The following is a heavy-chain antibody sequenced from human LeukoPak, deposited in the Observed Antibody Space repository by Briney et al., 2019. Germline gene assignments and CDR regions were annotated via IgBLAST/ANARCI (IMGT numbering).Heavy chain of an antibody. D-gene: IGHD3-16*01. Sequence: SETLSLTCNVSGYSISSGYYWAWIRQAPGKGLEWIGSIYHSGYTHYNPSLKGRVTISVDTSKNDFSLMLSSVAAADTAIYYCARDMNPTHYFDYWGQGTLVTVSS. J-gene: IGHJ4*02. CDR1: GYSISSGYY. V-gene: IGHV4-38-2*02. CDR3: ARDMNPTHYFDY. CDR2: IYHSGYT.